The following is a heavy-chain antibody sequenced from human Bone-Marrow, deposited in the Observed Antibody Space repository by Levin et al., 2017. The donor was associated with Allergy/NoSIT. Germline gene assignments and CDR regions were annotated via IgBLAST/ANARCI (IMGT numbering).Heavy chain of an antibody. CDR3: ARRARSSSTWSDAFDI. CDR2: ISSSASTI. Sequence: GESLKISCAASEFTVSNYEMNWVRQAPGKGLEWVSYISSSASTIFYADSVKGRFTISRDKAKNSVYLQMNSLRAEDTAVYYCARRARSSSTWSDAFDIWGQGTMVTVSS. D-gene: IGHD2-2*01. V-gene: IGHV3-48*03. CDR1: EFTVSNYE. J-gene: IGHJ3*02.